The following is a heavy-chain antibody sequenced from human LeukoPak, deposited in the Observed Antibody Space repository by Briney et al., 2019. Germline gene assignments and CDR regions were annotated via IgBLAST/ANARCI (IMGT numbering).Heavy chain of an antibody. CDR3: ARVHEWELLVPDY. J-gene: IGHJ4*02. V-gene: IGHV1-69*04. CDR2: IIPILGIA. CDR1: GYTFTSYD. D-gene: IGHD1-26*01. Sequence: ASVKVSCKASGYTFTSYDINWVRQATGQGLEWMGRIIPILGIANYAQKFQGRVTITADKSTSTAYMELSSLRSEDTAVYYCARVHEWELLVPDYWGQGTLVTVSS.